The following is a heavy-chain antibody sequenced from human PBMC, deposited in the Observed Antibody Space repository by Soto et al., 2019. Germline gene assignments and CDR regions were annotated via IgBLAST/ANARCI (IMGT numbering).Heavy chain of an antibody. D-gene: IGHD4-4*01. Sequence: QITLKESGPTLVNPTQPLTLTCNFSGFSFASGVGVGWIRQPPGKAPEWLALIYWTDDKRYSPSLRTRLTITKDTSKNQVVVTLTNMDPVDTATYYCARSPYSAFDGTRWLVPWGQGPLVTVAS. CDR1: GFSFASGVG. V-gene: IGHV2-5*01. CDR2: IYWTDDK. J-gene: IGHJ5*02. CDR3: ARSPYSAFDGTRWLVP.